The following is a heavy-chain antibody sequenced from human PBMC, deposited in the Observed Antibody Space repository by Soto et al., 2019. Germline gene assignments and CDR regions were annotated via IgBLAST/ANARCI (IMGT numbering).Heavy chain of an antibody. Sequence: SETLSLTCTVCGASLTNYYWSWMRQPAGKGLEWIGRIFPSGINNHNPSLKSRVTMSVDTSKNQFSLNLSSVTAADTAVYYCARGSMLIDYWGQGTLVTVSS. CDR2: IFPSGIN. J-gene: IGHJ4*02. CDR1: GASLTNYY. CDR3: ARGSMLIDY. D-gene: IGHD2-8*01. V-gene: IGHV4-4*07.